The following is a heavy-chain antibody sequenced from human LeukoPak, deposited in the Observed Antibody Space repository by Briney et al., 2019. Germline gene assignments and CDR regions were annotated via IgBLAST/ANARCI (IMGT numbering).Heavy chain of an antibody. J-gene: IGHJ4*02. CDR2: IYYSGST. Sequence: PSETLSLTCTVSGGSISSSSYYWGWIRQPPGKGLEWIGSIYYSGSTYYNPSLKSRVPISVDTSKNQFSLKLSSVTAADTAVYYCARSSNYYDSSGYYHLFDYWGQGTLVTVSS. CDR1: GGSISSSSYY. CDR3: ARSSNYYDSSGYYHLFDY. V-gene: IGHV4-39*07. D-gene: IGHD3-22*01.